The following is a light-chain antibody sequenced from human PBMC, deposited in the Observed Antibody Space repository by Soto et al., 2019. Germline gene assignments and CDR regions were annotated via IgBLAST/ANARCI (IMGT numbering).Light chain of an antibody. V-gene: IGKV3-20*01. CDR1: QSINSKS. CDR3: QHYGGHHI. CDR2: NTS. Sequence: EIVLTQSPGTLSLSPGEGATVSCRVSQSINSKSLVWYQRKFGQAPRLLIYNTSSRATGIPDRFSGSGYGTDFTLSLSRLQPEDLAVYNSQHYGGHHIFGPGTTVDTK. J-gene: IGKJ3*01.